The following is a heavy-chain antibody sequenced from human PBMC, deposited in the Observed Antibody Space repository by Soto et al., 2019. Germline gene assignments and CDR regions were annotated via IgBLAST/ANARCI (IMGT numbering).Heavy chain of an antibody. D-gene: IGHD4-17*01. CDR1: GFTFSGYT. CDR2: ISSGGSTK. J-gene: IGHJ2*01. V-gene: IGHV3-30-3*01. Sequence: QVQLVESGGGVVQPGRSLRLSRAASGFTFSGYTMHWVRQAPGKGLEWVAVISSGGSTKYYADSVKGRFTISRDNSKNTLFLQMNSLRAEDTAVYYCAKDGGFDYGFWYFDIWGRGNLVSVSS. CDR3: AKDGGFDYGFWYFDI.